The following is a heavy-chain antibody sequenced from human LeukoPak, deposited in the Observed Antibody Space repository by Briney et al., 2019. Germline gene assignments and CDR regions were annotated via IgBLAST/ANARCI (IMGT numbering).Heavy chain of an antibody. CDR2: IIPIFGTA. J-gene: IGHJ6*02. Sequence: GSSVTVSCTASGGTFSIYAISWVRQAPGQGLEWMGGIIPIFGTANYAQKFQGRVTITADESTSTAYMELSSLRSEDTAVYYCAIRIVVVPAEDYYYYGMDVWGQGTTVTVSS. CDR1: GGTFSIYA. V-gene: IGHV1-69*01. CDR3: AIRIVVVPAEDYYYYGMDV. D-gene: IGHD2-2*01.